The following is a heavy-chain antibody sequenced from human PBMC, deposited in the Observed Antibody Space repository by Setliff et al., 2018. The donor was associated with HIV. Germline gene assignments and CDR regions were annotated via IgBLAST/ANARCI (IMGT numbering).Heavy chain of an antibody. D-gene: IGHD2-2*01. Sequence: ASVKVSCKVSGNTLSEMYIHWVRQAPGKGLEWIGGFNPEDGETIHARKFQVRVTLTEDTSTDTAYMELSSLRSADTAVYFCARPLPIGGYCSSTSCQGAFDFWGQGTMVTVSS. CDR1: GNTLSEMY. CDR3: ARPLPIGGYCSSTSCQGAFDF. CDR2: FNPEDGET. V-gene: IGHV1-24*01. J-gene: IGHJ3*01.